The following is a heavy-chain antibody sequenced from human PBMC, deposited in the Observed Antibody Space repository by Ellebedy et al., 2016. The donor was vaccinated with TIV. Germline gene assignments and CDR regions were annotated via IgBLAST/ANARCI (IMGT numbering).Heavy chain of an antibody. J-gene: IGHJ3*02. CDR1: GGSISNYY. V-gene: IGHV4-59*01. CDR2: SYSSGST. Sequence: SETLSLTXTVSGGSISNYYWTWIRQPPGKGLEWIGYSYSSGSTNYNPSLKSRVTISVDTSKNQFSLNLNSVTAADTAVYYCARRGQMEILRHAFEIWGQGTMVIVS. CDR3: ARRGQMEILRHAFEI. D-gene: IGHD5-24*01.